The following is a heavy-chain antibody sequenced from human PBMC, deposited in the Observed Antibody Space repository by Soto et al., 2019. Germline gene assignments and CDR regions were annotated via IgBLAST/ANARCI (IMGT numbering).Heavy chain of an antibody. CDR1: GGSISSGGYY. CDR3: ARRYYYGSGSYWGPFDY. CDR2: IYYSGST. V-gene: IGHV4-31*03. J-gene: IGHJ4*02. Sequence: PSETLSLTCTVSGGSISSGGYYWSWIRQHPGKGLEWIGYIYYSGSTYYNPSLKSRVTISVDTSKNQFSLKLSSVTAADTAVYYCARRYYYGSGSYWGPFDYWGQGTLVTVSS. D-gene: IGHD3-10*01.